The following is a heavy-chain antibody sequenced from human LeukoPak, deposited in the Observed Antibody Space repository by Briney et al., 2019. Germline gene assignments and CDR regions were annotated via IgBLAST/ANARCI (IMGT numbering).Heavy chain of an antibody. V-gene: IGHV3-9*01. D-gene: IGHD5-18*01. CDR2: ISWNSGSI. J-gene: IGHJ4*02. Sequence: GGSLRLSCVASGFTFEKYAMHWVRQAPGKGLEWVSGISWNSGSIGYADFAKGRFTISRDNARNSLFLQMNTLKPEDTALYYCAKDRDPPYIGNSYGYYSDYWGQGTLVTVSS. CDR1: GFTFEKYA. CDR3: AKDRDPPYIGNSYGYYSDY.